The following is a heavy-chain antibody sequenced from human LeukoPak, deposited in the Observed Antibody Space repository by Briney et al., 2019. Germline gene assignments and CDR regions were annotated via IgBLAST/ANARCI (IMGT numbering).Heavy chain of an antibody. CDR1: GGSISSSSYY. V-gene: IGHV4-39*07. D-gene: IGHD3-10*01. J-gene: IGHJ4*02. CDR2: IYYSGST. CDR3: AGGTNYYNNFDY. Sequence: PSETLSLTCTVSGGSISSSSYYWGWIRQPPGKGLEWIGSIYYSGSTYYNPSLKSRVTISVDTSKNQFSLKLSSVTAADTAVYYCAGGTNYYNNFDYWGQGTLVTVSS.